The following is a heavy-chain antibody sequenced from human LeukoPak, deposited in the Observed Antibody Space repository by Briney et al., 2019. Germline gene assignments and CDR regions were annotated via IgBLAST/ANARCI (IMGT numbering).Heavy chain of an antibody. CDR2: ISYDGSNK. CDR3: ARDRQGGNWGDFDF. J-gene: IGHJ4*02. V-gene: IGHV3-30-3*01. CDR1: GFTFSSHA. D-gene: IGHD3-16*01. Sequence: GGSLRLSCAASGFTFSSHAIHWVRQAPGKGLGWVALISYDGSNKHYADSVKGRFTISRDNSRNTLYLQMNSLRAEDTAVYYCARDRQGGNWGDFDFWGQGTLVTVSS.